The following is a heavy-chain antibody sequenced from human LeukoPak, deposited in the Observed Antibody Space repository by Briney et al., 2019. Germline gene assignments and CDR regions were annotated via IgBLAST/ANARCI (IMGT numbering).Heavy chain of an antibody. D-gene: IGHD7-27*01. V-gene: IGHV3-48*03. J-gene: IGHJ4*02. CDR3: AREPTYTNWGVDY. CDR1: GFSFSSYE. Sequence: PGGSLRLSCAASGFSFSSYEMNWVRQAPGKGLEWVSYISSRGGTIYYADSVKGRFTMSRDNAKTSLYLQMNSLRAEDTALYYCAREPTYTNWGVDYWGQGTLVTVSS. CDR2: ISSRGGTI.